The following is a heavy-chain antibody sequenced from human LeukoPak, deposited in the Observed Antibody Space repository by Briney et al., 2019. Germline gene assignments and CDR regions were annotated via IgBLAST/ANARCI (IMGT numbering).Heavy chain of an antibody. V-gene: IGHV3-48*01. CDR3: ARLWQGAFDI. J-gene: IGHJ3*02. CDR2: ISSSSSPI. D-gene: IGHD2-21*01. CDR1: GFTFSSYS. Sequence: GGSLRLSCAASGFTFSSYSVSWVRQAPGKGVEWVSYISSSSSPIYYADSVKGRFTISRDNAKNSLYLQMNSLRAEDTAVYYCARLWQGAFDIWGQGTMVTVSS.